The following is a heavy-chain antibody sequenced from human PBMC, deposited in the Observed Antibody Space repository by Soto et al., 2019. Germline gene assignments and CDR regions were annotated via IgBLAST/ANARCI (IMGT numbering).Heavy chain of an antibody. D-gene: IGHD3-3*01. CDR2: IDTSGTKI. J-gene: IGHJ4*02. V-gene: IGHV3-11*01. CDR3: ASHYDMWSGYLSPVDY. Sequence: QVQLVESGGDLVQPGGSLRLSCAASGYTFSDYYMSWIRQAPGKGLEWISYIDTSGTKIYYADSVKGRFTITRDNAKNSLYLEINSLRDEDTAVYYCASHYDMWSGYLSPVDYWGQGTLVTVSS. CDR1: GYTFSDYY.